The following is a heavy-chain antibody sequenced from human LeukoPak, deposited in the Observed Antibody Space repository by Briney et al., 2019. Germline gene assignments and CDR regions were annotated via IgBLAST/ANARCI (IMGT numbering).Heavy chain of an antibody. J-gene: IGHJ6*02. D-gene: IGHD3-10*01. CDR1: GFTFSDYY. V-gene: IGHV3-11*06. CDR3: ARVGSGSPYYYYGMDV. Sequence: GGSLRLSCAASGFTFSDYYMSWIRQAPGKGLEWVSYISSSSSYIYYADSVKGRFTISRDNAKNSLYLQMNSLRAEDTAVYYCARVGSGSPYYYYGMDVWGQGTTVTVSS. CDR2: ISSSSSYI.